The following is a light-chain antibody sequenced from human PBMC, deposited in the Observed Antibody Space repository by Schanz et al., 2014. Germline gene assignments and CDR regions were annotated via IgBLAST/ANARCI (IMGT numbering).Light chain of an antibody. Sequence: EILITQSPATLSVSPGQRATLSCRASHSVSTNLAWYQQKPGQPPRLLIYGASSRATGIPDRFSGSGSGTDFTLTISRLEPEDFAVYYCQQYGSSLWTFGQGTKVEIK. CDR3: QQYGSSLWT. V-gene: IGKV3-20*01. J-gene: IGKJ1*01. CDR2: GAS. CDR1: HSVSTN.